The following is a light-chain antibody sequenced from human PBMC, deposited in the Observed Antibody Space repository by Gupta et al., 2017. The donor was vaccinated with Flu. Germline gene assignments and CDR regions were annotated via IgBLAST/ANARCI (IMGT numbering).Light chain of an antibody. CDR1: QAISTY. CDR3: QNYNGAPWT. J-gene: IGKJ1*01. CDR2: GTS. V-gene: IGKV1-27*01. Sequence: GDTVTIACRASQAISTYLAWYQHKPGKAPDLLIYGTSTLQIGVPSRFSGSGSGTEFTLTISGLQPEDVATYYFQNYNGAPWTFGQGTKVDI.